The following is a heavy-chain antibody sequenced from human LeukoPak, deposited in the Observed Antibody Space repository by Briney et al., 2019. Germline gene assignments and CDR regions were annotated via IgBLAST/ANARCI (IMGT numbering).Heavy chain of an antibody. V-gene: IGHV4-39*01. D-gene: IGHD5-24*01. Sequence: SETLSLTCTVSGGSISSSSYYWGWIRQPPGKGLEWIGSIYDSESTYYNPSLKSRVTIYVATSKNQFSLKLSSVTAADTAVYYCARHVRWLQFTYYFDYWGQGTLVTVSS. CDR1: GGSISSSSYY. J-gene: IGHJ4*02. CDR3: ARHVRWLQFTYYFDY. CDR2: IYDSEST.